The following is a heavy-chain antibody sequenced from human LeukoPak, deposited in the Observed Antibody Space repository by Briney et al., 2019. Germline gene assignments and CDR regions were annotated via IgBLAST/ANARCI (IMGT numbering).Heavy chain of an antibody. Sequence: ASVKVSCKASGYTFTGYYMHWVRQAPGQGLEWMRWINPNSGGTNYAQKFQGRVTMTRDTSISTAYMELSRLRSDDTAVYYCARVPLIVGAFDIWGQGTMVTVSS. CDR3: ARVPLIVGAFDI. CDR1: GYTFTGYY. CDR2: INPNSGGT. D-gene: IGHD3-22*01. J-gene: IGHJ3*02. V-gene: IGHV1-2*02.